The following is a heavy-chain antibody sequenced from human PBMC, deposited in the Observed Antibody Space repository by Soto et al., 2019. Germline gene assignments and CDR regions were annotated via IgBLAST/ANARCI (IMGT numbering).Heavy chain of an antibody. CDR3: AKTGFGEIRFFDY. V-gene: IGHV3-23*01. J-gene: IGHJ4*02. CDR1: GFTFSSYA. D-gene: IGHD3-10*01. CDR2: ISGSGGST. Sequence: EVQLLESGGGLVQPGGSVRLSCAASGFTFSSYAMSWVRQAPGKGLEWVSAISGSGGSTYYADSVKGRFTISRDNSKNTLYLQMNSLRAEDTAVYYCAKTGFGEIRFFDYWGQGTLVTVSS.